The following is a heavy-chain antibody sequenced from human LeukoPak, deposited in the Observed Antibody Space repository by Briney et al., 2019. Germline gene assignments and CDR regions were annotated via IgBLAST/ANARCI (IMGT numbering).Heavy chain of an antibody. Sequence: ASVKVSCKASGYTFTGYYMHWVRQAPGQGLEWMGIINPSGGSTSYAQKFQGRVTMTRDTSTSTVYMELSSLRSEDTAVYYCARDLLTMIVVVSPFGYWGQGTLVTVSS. J-gene: IGHJ4*02. V-gene: IGHV1-46*03. CDR3: ARDLLTMIVVVSPFGY. D-gene: IGHD3-22*01. CDR1: GYTFTGYY. CDR2: INPSGGST.